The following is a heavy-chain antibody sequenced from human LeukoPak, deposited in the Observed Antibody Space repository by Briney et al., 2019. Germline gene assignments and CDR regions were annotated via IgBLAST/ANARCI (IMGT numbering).Heavy chain of an antibody. Sequence: SETLSLTCTVSGGSISSYYWSWIRQSPGKGLQWIGYIHYSGSTNYNPSLKSRVTISVDTFKNQFSLKLSSVTAADTAVFYCARWNSGYDYFDCWGQGTLVTVSS. CDR3: ARWNSGYDYFDC. CDR1: GGSISSYY. CDR2: IHYSGST. J-gene: IGHJ4*02. V-gene: IGHV4-59*08. D-gene: IGHD5-12*01.